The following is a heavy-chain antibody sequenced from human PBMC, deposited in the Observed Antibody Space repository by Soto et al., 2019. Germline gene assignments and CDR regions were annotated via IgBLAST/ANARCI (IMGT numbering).Heavy chain of an antibody. J-gene: IGHJ4*02. CDR2: IRNKANSYAT. CDR1: GFTFSGSA. CDR3: TRQNWNDFLDD. V-gene: IGHV3-73*02. D-gene: IGHD1-1*01. Sequence: EAQLVESGGGLVQPGGSLKLSCAASGFTFSGSAMHWVRQASGKGVEWVGRIRNKANSYATAYAGSVKGRFTISRDDSNNIAYLQMNSLKTEDTAVYYCTRQNWNDFLDDWGQGTLVTVSS.